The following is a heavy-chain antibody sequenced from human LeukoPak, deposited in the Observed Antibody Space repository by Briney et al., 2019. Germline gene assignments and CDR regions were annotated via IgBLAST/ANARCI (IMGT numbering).Heavy chain of an antibody. CDR1: GGSFSGYY. V-gene: IGHV4-34*01. CDR2: INHSGST. CDR3: AGLTAAGNFDY. Sequence: SETLSLTCAVYGGSFSGYYWSWIRQPPGKGLEWIGEINHSGSTNYNPSLKSRVIISVDTSKNQFSLKLSSVTAADAAVYYCAGLTAAGNFDYWGQGTLVTVSS. J-gene: IGHJ4*02. D-gene: IGHD6-13*01.